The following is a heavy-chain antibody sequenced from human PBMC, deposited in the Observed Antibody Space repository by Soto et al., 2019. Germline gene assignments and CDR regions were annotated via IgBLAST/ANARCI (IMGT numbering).Heavy chain of an antibody. D-gene: IGHD1-26*01. CDR3: ASERSAQYFDF. Sequence: QVQLVQSGTVVQRRGSSVKVSCQASGGTFSSHGMVWVRQAPGQGLEWMGGIIPTFGTPTYAPKFQGRVTITAGKSTNTAYMELSSLRSEDTGVYYCASERSAQYFDFWGQGTLITVSS. CDR2: IIPTFGTP. CDR1: GGTFSSHG. V-gene: IGHV1-69*06. J-gene: IGHJ4*02.